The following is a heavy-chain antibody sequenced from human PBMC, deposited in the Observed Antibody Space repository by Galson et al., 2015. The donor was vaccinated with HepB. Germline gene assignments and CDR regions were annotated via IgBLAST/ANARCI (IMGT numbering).Heavy chain of an antibody. V-gene: IGHV3-23*01. CDR1: GFIFRSYD. J-gene: IGHJ4*02. D-gene: IGHD6-13*01. CDR2: ITGSGVST. Sequence: SLRLSCAASGFIFRSYDMTWVRRAPGKGLEWVSSITGSGVSTDYADSVRGRFTVSRDSSQNTLYLQMNSLRAEDTAIYYCAKCPHSSRWYHFDNWGQGTLLTVSS. CDR3: AKCPHSSRWYHFDN.